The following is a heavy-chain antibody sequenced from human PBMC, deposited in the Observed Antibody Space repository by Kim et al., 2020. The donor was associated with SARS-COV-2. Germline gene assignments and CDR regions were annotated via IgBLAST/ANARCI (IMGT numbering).Heavy chain of an antibody. CDR1: GGSINGYY. CDR3: AREEAYSSSFGFDS. Sequence: SETLSLTCSVSGGSINGYYWTWIRQPPGKGLEWIGYIYFSGSTKYNPSLESRVTISLDTSKNQFSLSVNSVTAADTAVYYCAREEAYSSSFGFDSWGQGT. D-gene: IGHD6-6*01. CDR2: IYFSGST. J-gene: IGHJ4*02. V-gene: IGHV4-59*13.